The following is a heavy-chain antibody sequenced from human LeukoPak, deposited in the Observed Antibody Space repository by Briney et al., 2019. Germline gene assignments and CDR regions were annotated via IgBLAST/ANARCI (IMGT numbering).Heavy chain of an antibody. D-gene: IGHD2-15*01. J-gene: IGHJ3*02. CDR2: ISGSGDNT. V-gene: IGHV3-23*01. CDR3: ARDYCSGGSCYWAHAFDI. Sequence: PGGSLRLSCAASGFTFSNYAMSWVRQAPGKGLEWVSAISGSGDNTYYADSVKGRFTVSRDNSKNTLYVQMKSLRAEDTAVYYCARDYCSGGSCYWAHAFDIWGQGTMVTVSS. CDR1: GFTFSNYA.